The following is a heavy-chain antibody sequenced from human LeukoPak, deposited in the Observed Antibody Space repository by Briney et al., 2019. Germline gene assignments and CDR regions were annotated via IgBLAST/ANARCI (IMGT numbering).Heavy chain of an antibody. V-gene: IGHV1-46*01. CDR2: INPSGGST. J-gene: IGHJ5*02. CDR3: ARDPVMITFGGVIMAFNWFDP. D-gene: IGHD3-16*01. CDR1: GYSFTSYY. Sequence: AASVKVSCKASGYSFTSYYMHWVRQAPGQGLEWMGIINPSGGSTSYAQKFQGRVTMTRDTSISTAYMELSRLRSDDTAVYYCARDPVMITFGGVIMAFNWFDPWGQGTLVTVSS.